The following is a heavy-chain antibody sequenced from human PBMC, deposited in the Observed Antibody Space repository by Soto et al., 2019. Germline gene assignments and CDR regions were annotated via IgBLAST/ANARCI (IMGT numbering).Heavy chain of an antibody. Sequence: PSETLSLTCVVYGGSFSGYYWSWIRQPPGKGLEWIGEINHSGSTNYNPSLKSRVTISVDTSKNQFSLKLSSVTAADTAVYYCARSSLYDFWSGYYMSHLYNWFDPWGQGTLVTVSS. J-gene: IGHJ5*02. CDR3: ARSSLYDFWSGYYMSHLYNWFDP. D-gene: IGHD3-3*01. CDR1: GGSFSGYY. V-gene: IGHV4-34*01. CDR2: INHSGST.